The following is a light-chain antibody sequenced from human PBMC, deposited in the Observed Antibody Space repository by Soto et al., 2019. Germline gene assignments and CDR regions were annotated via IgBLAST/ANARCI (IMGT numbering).Light chain of an antibody. V-gene: IGKV1-33*01. Sequence: DIPMTQSPSSLSASVGDRVTITCQASQDISNYLNWYQQKPGKAPTLLIYDASNLETGVPSRFSGSGSGTDFTFTISSLQPEDIATYYCQQYDNLPITFGQGTRLEIK. CDR3: QQYDNLPIT. CDR2: DAS. J-gene: IGKJ5*01. CDR1: QDISNY.